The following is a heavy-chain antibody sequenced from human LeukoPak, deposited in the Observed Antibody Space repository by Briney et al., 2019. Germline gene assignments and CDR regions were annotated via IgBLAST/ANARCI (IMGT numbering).Heavy chain of an antibody. CDR3: ARGLRTNYYYYMDV. Sequence: TSETLSLTCTVSGGSISSYYWSWIRQPPGKGLEWIGYIYYRGSTNYNPSLKSRVTISVDTSKNQFSLKLSSVTAADTAVYYCARGLRTNYYYYMDVWGKGTTVTVSS. D-gene: IGHD2-2*01. CDR1: GGSISSYY. V-gene: IGHV4-59*01. J-gene: IGHJ6*03. CDR2: IYYRGST.